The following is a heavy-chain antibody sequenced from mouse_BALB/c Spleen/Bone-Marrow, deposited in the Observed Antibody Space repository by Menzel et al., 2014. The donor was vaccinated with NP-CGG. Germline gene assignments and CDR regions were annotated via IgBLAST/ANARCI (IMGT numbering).Heavy chain of an antibody. CDR3: ARHAYYDQTEVSFVY. J-gene: IGHJ3*01. V-gene: IGHV5-9-2*01. CDR2: ISGDGRYT. D-gene: IGHD2-4*01. CDR1: GFSFSNYG. Sequence: EVKLEESGGGLVKSGGSLKLSCAASGFSFSNYGMSWVRQTPEKRLEWVATISGDGRYTFYSDSVKGRFPISRDNAKNNLYLQLSSLRSEDTALYYCARHAYYDQTEVSFVYWGQGTLVTVSA.